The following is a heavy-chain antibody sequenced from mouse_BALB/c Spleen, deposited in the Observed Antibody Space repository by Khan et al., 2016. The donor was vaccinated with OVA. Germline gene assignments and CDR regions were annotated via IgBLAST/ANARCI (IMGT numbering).Heavy chain of an antibody. CDR1: GFSFSTFT. V-gene: IGHV5-9-1*01. Sequence: EVELVESGGGLVKPEKSLTLSCAASGFSFSTFTMSWVRQTPERRLEWVATISSAGTYSYFPDHVKGRFTIFSDSAKNTLFLQMNSPSSEDTAIYYCANGNYYWFAYWGQGTLVTVSA. CDR2: ISSAGTYS. CDR3: ANGNYYWFAY. D-gene: IGHD2-1*01. J-gene: IGHJ3*01.